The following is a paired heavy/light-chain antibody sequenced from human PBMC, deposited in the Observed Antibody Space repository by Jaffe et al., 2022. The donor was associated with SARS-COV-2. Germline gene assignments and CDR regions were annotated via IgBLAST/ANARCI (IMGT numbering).Light chain of an antibody. CDR3: SSYTSSSTYV. J-gene: IGLJ1*01. CDR1: SSDIGSYNR. Sequence: QSALTQPPSVSGSPGQSVTISCTGTSSDIGSYNRVSWYQQPPGTAPKLMIYEVSNRPSGVPDRFSGSKSGNTASLTISGLQAEDEADYYCSSYTSSSTYVFGAGTKVTVL. V-gene: IGLV2-18*02. CDR2: EVS.
Heavy chain of an antibody. J-gene: IGHJ5*02. CDR2: INGDGSYT. CDR3: ARGGVMAATDL. D-gene: IGHD1-26*01. CDR1: GFTFSGFY. Sequence: EVQLVESGGGLVQPGGSLRLSCAASGFTFSGFYMHWVRQAPGQGLIWVSDINGDGSYTSYADSVKGRFTISRDNAKNTLYLQMNSLRVDDTAVYYCARGGVMAATDLWGQGTLVTVSS. V-gene: IGHV3-74*01.